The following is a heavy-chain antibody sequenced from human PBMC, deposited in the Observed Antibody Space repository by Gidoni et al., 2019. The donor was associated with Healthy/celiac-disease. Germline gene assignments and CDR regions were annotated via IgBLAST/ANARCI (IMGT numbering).Heavy chain of an antibody. CDR2: ISGSGGST. V-gene: IGHV3-23*01. CDR1: GFTFSSYA. J-gene: IGHJ6*02. Sequence: EVQLLESGGGLVQPGGSLRLSCAAAGFTFSSYAMSWVRQAPGKGLEWVSAISGSGGSTYYADSVKGRFTISRDNSKNTLYLQMNSLRAEDTAVYYCAKDQAGYYYYGMDVWGQGTTVTVSS. CDR3: AKDQAGYYYYGMDV.